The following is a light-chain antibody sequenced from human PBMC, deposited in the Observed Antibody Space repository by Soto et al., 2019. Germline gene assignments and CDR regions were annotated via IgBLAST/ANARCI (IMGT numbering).Light chain of an antibody. CDR3: QSYDSSLSGSDV. J-gene: IGLJ1*01. CDR2: GNS. Sequence: QSALTQPPPVSWAPGERGTLSCTGSRSKNRAGYDVHWYQQLPGTAPKLLIYGNSNRPSGVPDRFSGSKSGTSASLAITGLQAEDEADYYCQSYDSSLSGSDVFGTGTKVTVL. CDR1: RSKNRAGYD. V-gene: IGLV1-40*01.